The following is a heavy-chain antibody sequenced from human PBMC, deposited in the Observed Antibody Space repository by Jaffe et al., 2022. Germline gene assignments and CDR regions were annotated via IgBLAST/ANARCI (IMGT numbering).Heavy chain of an antibody. Sequence: QVQLQESGPGLVKPSETLSLTCAVSGYSISSGYYWGWIRQPPGKGLEWIGSIYHSGSTYYNPSLKSRVTISVDTSKNQFSLKLSSVTAADTAVYYCARDTGKQLVPSPNNWFDPWGQGTLVTVSS. CDR2: IYHSGST. D-gene: IGHD6-13*01. CDR1: GYSISSGYY. CDR3: ARDTGKQLVPSPNNWFDP. J-gene: IGHJ5*02. V-gene: IGHV4-38-2*02.